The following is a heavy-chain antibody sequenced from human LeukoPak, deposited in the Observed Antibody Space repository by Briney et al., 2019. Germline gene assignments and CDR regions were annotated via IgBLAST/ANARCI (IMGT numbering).Heavy chain of an antibody. CDR2: INPNSGGT. J-gene: IGHJ4*02. CDR1: GYTFTGYY. D-gene: IGHD3-22*01. CDR3: ARMGRYYYDSSGPYYFAY. Sequence: ASVKVSCKASGYTFTGYYMHWVRQAPGQGLEWMGWINPNSGGTNYAQKFQGRGTMTRDTSISTAYMELSRLRSDATAVYYCARMGRYYYDSSGPYYFAYWGQGTLVTVSS. V-gene: IGHV1-2*02.